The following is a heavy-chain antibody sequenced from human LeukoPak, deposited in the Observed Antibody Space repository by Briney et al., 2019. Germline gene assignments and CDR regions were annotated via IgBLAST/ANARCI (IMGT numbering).Heavy chain of an antibody. CDR1: GGSISNYY. Sequence: SETLSLTCIVSGGSISNYYWSWIRQPAGKGLEWIGRKYARGSSNYNPPVQSRVTMSVDTSKNQFSLKLRSVTAADTAVYYCARGRCADICTGGDSFDIWGQGTMVSVSP. J-gene: IGHJ3*02. D-gene: IGHD1-14*01. V-gene: IGHV4-4*07. CDR2: KYARGSS. CDR3: ARGRCADICTGGDSFDI.